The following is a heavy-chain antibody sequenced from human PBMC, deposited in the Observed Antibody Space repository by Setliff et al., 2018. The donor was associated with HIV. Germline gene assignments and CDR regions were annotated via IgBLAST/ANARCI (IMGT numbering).Heavy chain of an antibody. Sequence: ASVKVSCKSSGYTFTTYGISWVRQAPGQGLEWMGWINSYNGNTNYAQKLQGRVNMTTDTSTSTAYLELRRLRSDDTAVYFCARNKLSDAFDVWGPGTMVTVSS. V-gene: IGHV1-18*01. CDR3: ARNKLSDAFDV. D-gene: IGHD1-1*01. CDR2: INSYNGNT. CDR1: GYTFTTYG. J-gene: IGHJ3*01.